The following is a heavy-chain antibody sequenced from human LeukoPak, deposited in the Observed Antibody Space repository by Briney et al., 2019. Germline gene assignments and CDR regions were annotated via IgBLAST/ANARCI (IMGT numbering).Heavy chain of an antibody. D-gene: IGHD6-13*01. CDR2: IRSSGSII. CDR1: GFTFSNYE. V-gene: IGHV3-48*03. Sequence: GGSLRLSCAASGFTFSNYEMNWVRQAPGKGLEWVSYIRSSGSIIYYADSVKGRFTTSRDNAKNSLYLQMNSLRAEDTAVYYCARERVIAGSYYFDSWGQGTLVTVSS. J-gene: IGHJ4*02. CDR3: ARERVIAGSYYFDS.